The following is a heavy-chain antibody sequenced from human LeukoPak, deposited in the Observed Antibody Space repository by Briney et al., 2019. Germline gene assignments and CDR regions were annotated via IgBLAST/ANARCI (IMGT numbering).Heavy chain of an antibody. CDR3: ARVVPDYSYYYYMGV. V-gene: IGHV1-18*01. CDR1: GYTFTSYG. Sequence: ASVKVSCKASGYTFTSYGISWVRQAPGQGLEWMGWISAYNGNTNYAQKLQGRVTMTTDTSTSTAYMELRSLRSDDTAVYYCARVVPDYSYYYYMGVWGKGTTVTVSS. CDR2: ISAYNGNT. D-gene: IGHD4-11*01. J-gene: IGHJ6*03.